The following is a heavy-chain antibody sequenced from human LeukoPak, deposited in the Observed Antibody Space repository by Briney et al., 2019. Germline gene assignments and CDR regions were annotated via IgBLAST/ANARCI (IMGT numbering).Heavy chain of an antibody. CDR2: ISGSRSTI. CDR3: ARVLEQSHFYHYIDV. Sequence: GGSLRLSCAASGFTFSSYNMNWVRQAPGKELEWVSYISGSRSTILYADSVKGRFTISRDNAKNSLYVQMNRLRAEDTAVYYCARVLEQSHFYHYIDVWGRGTTVAVSS. CDR1: GFTFSSYN. V-gene: IGHV3-48*04. D-gene: IGHD6-19*01. J-gene: IGHJ6*03.